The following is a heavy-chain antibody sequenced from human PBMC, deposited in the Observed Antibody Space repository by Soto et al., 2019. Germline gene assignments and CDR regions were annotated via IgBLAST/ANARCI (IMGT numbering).Heavy chain of an antibody. CDR3: ARVGSGVYFNY. CDR1: GFTVSSNY. J-gene: IGHJ4*02. CDR2: IYSGGST. Sequence: EVQLVESGGGLIQPGGSLRLSCAVSGFTVSSNYMSWVRQAPGKGLEWLSLIYSGGSTYYADSVKGRFTISRDNSKNTLDLQMHSLRAEDTAVYYCARVGSGVYFNYWGQAPLVSVSS. D-gene: IGHD2-15*01. V-gene: IGHV3-53*02.